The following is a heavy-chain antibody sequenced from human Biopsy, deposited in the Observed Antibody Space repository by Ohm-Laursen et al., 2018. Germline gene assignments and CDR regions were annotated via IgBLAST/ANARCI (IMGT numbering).Heavy chain of an antibody. CDR2: IWSDGNNK. Sequence: SLRLSCAASGFTFSSYLMTWVRQAPGKGLEWVAVIWSDGNNKYYADSVKGRFTISRDTSRNTLYMQMNSLRVEDTALYYCARDAEEFDSSGPRFDYWGQGTLVTVSS. J-gene: IGHJ4*02. D-gene: IGHD3-22*01. V-gene: IGHV3-33*08. CDR3: ARDAEEFDSSGPRFDY. CDR1: GFTFSSYL.